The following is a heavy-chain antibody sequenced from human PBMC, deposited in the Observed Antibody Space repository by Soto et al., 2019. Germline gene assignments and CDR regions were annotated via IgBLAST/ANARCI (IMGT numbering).Heavy chain of an antibody. CDR1: GFTFSSYA. CDR2: ISGSGDIT. D-gene: IGHD6-13*01. CDR3: AKDLGMTAAGAIAFDY. V-gene: IGHV3-23*01. Sequence: EVQLLESGGGLVQPGGSLRLSCVASGFTFSSYAMSWVRQAPGKGLEWVSVISGSGDITYYADSVKGRFTISRDNSKNTLYVQMNSLRAEDTAVYYCAKDLGMTAAGAIAFDYWGQGTLVTVSS. J-gene: IGHJ4*02.